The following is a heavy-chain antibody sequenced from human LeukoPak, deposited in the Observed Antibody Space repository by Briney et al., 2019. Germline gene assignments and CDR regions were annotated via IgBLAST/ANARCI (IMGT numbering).Heavy chain of an antibody. CDR2: INPSGGTT. Sequence: GASVKVSCKVSGYTLTELSMHWVRQAPGQGLEWMGIINPSGGTTNYAQKFQGRVTMTRGTSISTAYMELSRLRSDDTAVYYCARATGLYYYLPPHFDYWGQGTLVTVSS. J-gene: IGHJ4*02. V-gene: IGHV1-2*02. CDR3: ARATGLYYYLPPHFDY. CDR1: GYTLTELS. D-gene: IGHD3-10*02.